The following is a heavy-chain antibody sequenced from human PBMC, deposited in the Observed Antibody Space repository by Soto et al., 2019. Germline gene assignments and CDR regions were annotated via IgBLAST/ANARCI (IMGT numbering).Heavy chain of an antibody. V-gene: IGHV1-69*13. J-gene: IGHJ6*02. CDR1: GGTFSSYA. CDR2: NIPIFGTA. D-gene: IGHD6-6*01. Sequence: ASVKVSCKASGGTFSSYAISLVRQAPGQGLEWMGGNIPIFGTANYAQKFQGRVTITADESTSTAYMELSSLRSEDTAVYYCASTPYSSSSVAYYYGMDVWGQGTTVTVSS. CDR3: ASTPYSSSSVAYYYGMDV.